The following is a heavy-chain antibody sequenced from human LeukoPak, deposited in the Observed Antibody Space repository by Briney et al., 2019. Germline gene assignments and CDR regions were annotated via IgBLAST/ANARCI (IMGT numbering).Heavy chain of an antibody. CDR3: ARAPLGSTSGYWFDP. D-gene: IGHD2-2*01. J-gene: IGHJ5*02. V-gene: IGHV4-30-2*01. CDR2: IYHSGST. Sequence: SQTLSLTCAVSGGSISSGGYSWSWIRQPPGKGLEWIGYIYHSGSTYYNPSLKSRVTISVDRSKNHFSLKLRSVTAADTAVYYCARAPLGSTSGYWFDPWGQGTLVAVSS. CDR1: GGSISSGGYS.